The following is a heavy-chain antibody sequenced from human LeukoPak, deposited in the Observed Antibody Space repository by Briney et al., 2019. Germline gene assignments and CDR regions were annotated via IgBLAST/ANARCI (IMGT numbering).Heavy chain of an antibody. J-gene: IGHJ5*01. V-gene: IGHV3-74*01. Sequence: GGSLRLSCAASEFTFSSYWMHWVRQAPGKGLVWVSRINSDGSNTDYADSVKGRFTVSRDNTKNTMYLQMNSLRVEDTAVYYCARPPDILTGKNWFDSWGRGTLVTVSS. CDR2: INSDGSNT. CDR3: ARPPDILTGKNWFDS. D-gene: IGHD3-9*01. CDR1: EFTFSSYW.